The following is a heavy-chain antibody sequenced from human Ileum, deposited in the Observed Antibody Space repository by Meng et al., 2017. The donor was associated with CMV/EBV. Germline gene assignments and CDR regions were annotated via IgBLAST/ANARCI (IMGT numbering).Heavy chain of an antibody. CDR3: ARDIVVVPADISRYYYYGMDV. J-gene: IGHJ6*02. Sequence: ASVKVSCKASGYTFTSYGISWLRQAPGQGLEWMGWISAYNGNTNYAQKLQGRVTMTTDTSTSTAYMELRSLRSDDTAVYYCARDIVVVPADISRYYYYGMDVWGQGTTVTVSS. CDR2: ISAYNGNT. V-gene: IGHV1-18*01. CDR1: GYTFTSYG. D-gene: IGHD2-2*02.